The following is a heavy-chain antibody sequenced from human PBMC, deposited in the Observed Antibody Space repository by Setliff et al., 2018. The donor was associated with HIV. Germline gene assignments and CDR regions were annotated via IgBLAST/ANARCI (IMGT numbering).Heavy chain of an antibody. CDR2: IYPGDSDT. J-gene: IGHJ4*02. CDR1: GYSFSSYW. V-gene: IGHV5-51*01. Sequence: PGESLKISCKGSGYSFSSYWIGWVRQMPGKGLEWMGIIYPGDSDTRYSPSIQGQVTISADKSINTAYLQWSSLRSEDTAIYYCVKEYHTTATDTRVANYIDYWGQGTLVTVSS. D-gene: IGHD6-13*01. CDR3: VKEYHTTATDTRVANYIDY.